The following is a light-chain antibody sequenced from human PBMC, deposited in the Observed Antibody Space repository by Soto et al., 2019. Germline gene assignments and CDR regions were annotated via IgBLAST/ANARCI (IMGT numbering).Light chain of an antibody. CDR3: QQYGSSPVT. CDR1: QSVSSSY. V-gene: IGKV3-20*01. Sequence: EIVLTQSPGTLSLSPGERATLSCRASQSVSSSYLAWYQQKPGQAPRLLIYGASSRATGIPDRFSGSGSGTDFTLTISRVEPEDFAVYCCQQYGSSPVTFGPGTKVDIK. CDR2: GAS. J-gene: IGKJ3*01.